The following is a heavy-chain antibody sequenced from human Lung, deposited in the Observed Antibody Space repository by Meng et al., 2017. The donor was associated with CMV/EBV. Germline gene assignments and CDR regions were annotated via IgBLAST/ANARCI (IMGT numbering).Heavy chain of an antibody. CDR3: VRIVGATSRHWFDP. V-gene: IGHV3-23*01. Sequence: GGSLRLSCAAAGFTFGTYAMTWVRQAPGKGLEWVSAIGSTGTATYSADSVKGRFTISRDNSENTLYLQMNSLRAEDTAVYYCVRIVGATSRHWFDPWGQGTRVTGAS. D-gene: IGHD1-26*01. CDR2: IGSTGTAT. CDR1: GFTFGTYA. J-gene: IGHJ5*02.